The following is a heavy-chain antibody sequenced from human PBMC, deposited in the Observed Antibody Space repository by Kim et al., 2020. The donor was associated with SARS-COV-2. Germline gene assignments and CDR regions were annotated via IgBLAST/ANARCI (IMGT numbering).Heavy chain of an antibody. V-gene: IGHV4-61*01. Sequence: SETLSLTCTVSGGSVSSGSYYWSWIRQPPGKGLEWIGYIYYSGSTNYNPSLKSRVTISVDTSKNQFSLKLSSVTAADTAVYYCARELIVGATTDAFDIWGQGTMVTVSS. D-gene: IGHD1-26*01. J-gene: IGHJ3*02. CDR1: GGSVSSGSYY. CDR2: IYYSGST. CDR3: ARELIVGATTDAFDI.